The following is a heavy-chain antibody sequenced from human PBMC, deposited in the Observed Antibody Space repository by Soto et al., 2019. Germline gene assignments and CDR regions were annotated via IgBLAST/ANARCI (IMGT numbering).Heavy chain of an antibody. J-gene: IGHJ4*02. CDR2: IYWDDDK. D-gene: IGHD3-10*01. CDR1: GFSLTTSGVG. Sequence: QITLKESGPPLLNPTQTLTLTCTFSGFSLTTSGVGVGWIRQPPGKALEWLALIYWDDDKRYSPSLKSRLTITKDTSKNQVVLTMTNMDPVDTATYYCAHRNVGVYKGTYNYWGQGTLVTVSS. V-gene: IGHV2-5*02. CDR3: AHRNVGVYKGTYNY.